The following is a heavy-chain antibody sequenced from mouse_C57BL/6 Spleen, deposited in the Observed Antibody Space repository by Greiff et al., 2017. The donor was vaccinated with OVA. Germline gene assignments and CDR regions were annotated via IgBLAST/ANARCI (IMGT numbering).Heavy chain of an antibody. CDR3: AKGGYDYGWYFDV. V-gene: IGHV1-64*01. D-gene: IGHD2-4*01. Sequence: QVQLQQPGAELVKPGASVKLSCKASGYTFTSYWMHWVKQRPGQGLEWIGMIHPNSGSTNYNEKFKSKATLTVDKSSSTAYMQLSSLTSEDSAVDYCAKGGYDYGWYFDVWGTGTTVTVSS. J-gene: IGHJ1*03. CDR1: GYTFTSYW. CDR2: IHPNSGST.